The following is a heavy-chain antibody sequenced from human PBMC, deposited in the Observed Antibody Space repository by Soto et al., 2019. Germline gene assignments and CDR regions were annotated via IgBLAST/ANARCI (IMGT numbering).Heavy chain of an antibody. CDR1: GGTFSSYA. J-gene: IGHJ5*02. D-gene: IGHD6-13*01. CDR2: IIPIFGTA. CDR3: AGGVPVAAAGENWFDP. V-gene: IGHV1-69*01. Sequence: QVQLVQSGAEVKKPGSSLTVSCKASGGTFSSYAISWVRQAPGQGLEWMGGIIPIFGTANYAQKFQCRVTITVDESTSTAYMELSSLRSEDTAVYYCAGGVPVAAAGENWFDPWGQGTLVTVSS.